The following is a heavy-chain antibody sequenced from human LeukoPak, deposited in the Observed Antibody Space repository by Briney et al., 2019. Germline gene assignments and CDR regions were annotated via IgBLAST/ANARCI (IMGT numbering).Heavy chain of an antibody. J-gene: IGHJ4*02. D-gene: IGHD3-10*01. V-gene: IGHV3-30*02. CDR2: IRYDGSNK. Sequence: GGSLRLSCAASGFTFSSYGMHWVRQAPGKGLEWVAFIRYDGSNKYYADSVKGRFTISRDNSKNTLYLQMNSPRAEDTAVYYCAKDPWVVRGVTLDYWGQGTLVTVSS. CDR1: GFTFSSYG. CDR3: AKDPWVVRGVTLDY.